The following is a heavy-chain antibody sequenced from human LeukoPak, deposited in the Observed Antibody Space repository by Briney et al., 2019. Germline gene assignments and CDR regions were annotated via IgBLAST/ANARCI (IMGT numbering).Heavy chain of an antibody. CDR2: INPNSGGT. Sequence: GASAKVSCKASGYTFTGYYMHWVRQAPGQRLEWMGWINPNSGGTNYAQKFQGRVTMTRDTSISTAYMELSRLRSDDTAVYYCARVGYCSSTSCYEGWFDPWGQGTLVTVSS. D-gene: IGHD2-2*03. CDR1: GYTFTGYY. J-gene: IGHJ5*02. V-gene: IGHV1-2*02. CDR3: ARVGYCSSTSCYEGWFDP.